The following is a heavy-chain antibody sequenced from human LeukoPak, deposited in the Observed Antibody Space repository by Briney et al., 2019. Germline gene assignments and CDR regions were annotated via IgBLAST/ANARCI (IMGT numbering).Heavy chain of an antibody. CDR2: INHSGST. CDR1: GGSFSGYY. J-gene: IGHJ4*02. Sequence: SETLSLTCAVYGGSFSGYYWSWIRQPPGKGLEWIGEINHSGSTNYNPSLKSRVTISVDTSKNQFSLKLSSVPAADTAVYYCAREEKQQLAQGYYFDYWGQGTLVTVSS. V-gene: IGHV4-34*01. D-gene: IGHD6-13*01. CDR3: AREEKQQLAQGYYFDY.